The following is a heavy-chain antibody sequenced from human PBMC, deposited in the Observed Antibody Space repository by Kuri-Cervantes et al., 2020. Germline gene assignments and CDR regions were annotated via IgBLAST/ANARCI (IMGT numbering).Heavy chain of an antibody. CDR1: TDSIRSPYY. D-gene: IGHD6-6*01. V-gene: IGHV4-38-2*02. CDR3: ARGPLAARYFDY. Sequence: SETLSLTCTVSTDSIRSPYYWGWIRQPPGKGLEWIGNFYHSGSTYYNPSLKSLVTISVDTSKNQFSLKLSSVTAADTAVYYCARGPLAARYFDYWGQGTLVTVSS. J-gene: IGHJ4*02. CDR2: FYHSGST.